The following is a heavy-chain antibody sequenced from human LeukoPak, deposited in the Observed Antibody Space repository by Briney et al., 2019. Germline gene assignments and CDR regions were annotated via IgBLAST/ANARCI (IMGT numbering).Heavy chain of an antibody. CDR2: IYSGGST. D-gene: IGHD6-19*01. V-gene: IGHV3-66*01. Sequence: GGSLRLSCAASGFTFSSYGMNWVRQAPGKGLEWVSLIYSGGSTYYADSVKGRFTISRDNAKNTLYLQMNSLRAEDTAVYYCARVTAVAGTSVGVDAWGQGILVTVSS. J-gene: IGHJ4*02. CDR1: GFTFSSYG. CDR3: ARVTAVAGTSVGVDA.